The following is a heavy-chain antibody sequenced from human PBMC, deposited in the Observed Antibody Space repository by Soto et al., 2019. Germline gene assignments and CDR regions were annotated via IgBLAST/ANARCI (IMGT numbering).Heavy chain of an antibody. CDR2: ISDSGST. Sequence: QVQLQESGPGLVKPSQTLSLTCSVSGASISSGGYYLTWIRQHPGKGLEWIGYISDSGSTSYNPSLKSRITMSGDTSRNQFSLKLSSLTAADTAVYYCARGGVRTLFRHWGQGTLVTVSS. V-gene: IGHV4-31*03. CDR1: GASISSGGYY. J-gene: IGHJ4*02. D-gene: IGHD1-1*01. CDR3: ARGGVRTLFRH.